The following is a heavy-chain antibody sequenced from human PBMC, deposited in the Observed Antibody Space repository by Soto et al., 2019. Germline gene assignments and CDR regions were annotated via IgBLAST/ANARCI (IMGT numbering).Heavy chain of an antibody. CDR2: IGSRGSSYR. V-gene: IGHV3-21*02. CDR1: GFTFNNYN. CDR3: ARDLEAADVFDF. Sequence: EVQLVDSGGDLVKPGGSLRLSCAVSGFTFNNYNMNWVRQAPGKGLEWVASIGSRGSSYRYYAESVKGRFTISRDIVNNSLYLQMNSLRADDTALYYCARDLEAADVFDFWGQGTMVTVSS. J-gene: IGHJ3*01. D-gene: IGHD6-13*01.